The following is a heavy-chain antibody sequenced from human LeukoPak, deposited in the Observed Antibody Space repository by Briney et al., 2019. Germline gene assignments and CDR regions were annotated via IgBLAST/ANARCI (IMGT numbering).Heavy chain of an antibody. J-gene: IGHJ4*02. Sequence: GGSLRLSCAAYGFTFSSTWMSWVRQAPGKGLEWVANIKQDGSEKNYVDSVKGRFTISRDNAKNSLYLQMNSLRAEDTSVYYCARYSSVGDLGQGTLVTVSS. D-gene: IGHD2-15*01. V-gene: IGHV3-7*01. CDR2: IKQDGSEK. CDR3: ARYSSVGD. CDR1: GFTFSSTW.